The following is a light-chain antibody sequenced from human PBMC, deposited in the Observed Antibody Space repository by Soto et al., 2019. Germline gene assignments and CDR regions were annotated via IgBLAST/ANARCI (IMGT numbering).Light chain of an antibody. V-gene: IGLV2-8*01. CDR1: SSDVGGYNY. CDR2: EVN. CDR3: SSYVGSDSVV. Sequence: QSALTQPPSASGSPGQSVTISCTGTSSDVGGYNYVSWYQQHSGKAPKLMIYEVNKRPSGVPDRFSGSKSGNTASLTVSGLQAEDEADYYCSSYVGSDSVVFGGGTKLTVL. J-gene: IGLJ2*01.